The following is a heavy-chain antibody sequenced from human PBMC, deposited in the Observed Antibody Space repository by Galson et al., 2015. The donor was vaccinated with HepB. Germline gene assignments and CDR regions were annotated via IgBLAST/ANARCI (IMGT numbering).Heavy chain of an antibody. CDR1: GFTFSSYS. V-gene: IGHV3-48*02. Sequence: SLRLSCAASGFTFSSYSMNWVRQAPGKGLEWVSYISSSSSTIYYADSVKGRFTISRDNAKNSLYLQMNSLRDEDTAVYYCARAPVELSSTYYYYYYGMDVWGQGTTVTVSS. D-gene: IGHD3-16*02. J-gene: IGHJ6*02. CDR3: ARAPVELSSTYYYYYYGMDV. CDR2: ISSSSSTI.